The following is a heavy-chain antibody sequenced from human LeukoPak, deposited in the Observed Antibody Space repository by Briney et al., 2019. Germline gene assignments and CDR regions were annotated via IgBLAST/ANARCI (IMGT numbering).Heavy chain of an antibody. D-gene: IGHD3-10*01. CDR1: GFTFSSYW. CDR2: IKRDGSEK. V-gene: IGHV3-7*01. J-gene: IGHJ4*02. Sequence: GGSLRLSCAASGFTFSSYWMSWVRQAPGKGLEWVSNIKRDGSEKYYVDSVKGRFTISRDNAKNSLYLQMNSLRAEDTAVYYCARDHSQYYYGSGSSYDYWGQGTLVTVSS. CDR3: ARDHSQYYYGSGSSYDY.